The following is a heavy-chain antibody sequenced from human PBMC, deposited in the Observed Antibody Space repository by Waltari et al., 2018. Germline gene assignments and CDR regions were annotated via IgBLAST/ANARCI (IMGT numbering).Heavy chain of an antibody. V-gene: IGHV1-69*05. Sequence: QVHLVQSGAEVKTHGSSVKVSCTASGGTCSRYAIIWVPTAPGQGLEWMGGIIPIFGTANNAQKFQGRVTITTDESTSTAYMELSSLRSEDTAVYYCAREVIAAAGPYDAFDIWGQGTMVTVSS. CDR1: GGTCSRYA. D-gene: IGHD6-13*01. J-gene: IGHJ3*02. CDR2: IIPIFGTA. CDR3: AREVIAAAGPYDAFDI.